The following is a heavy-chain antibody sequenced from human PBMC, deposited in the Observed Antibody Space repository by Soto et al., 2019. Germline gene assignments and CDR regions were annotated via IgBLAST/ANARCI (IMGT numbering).Heavy chain of an antibody. CDR3: ARAHAPTLPFDY. D-gene: IGHD2-15*01. V-gene: IGHV4-59*01. J-gene: IGHJ4*01. CDR2: IFHRGNA. Sequence: PSETLSLTCTVSGGSMRNVYWSWIRQPPGKRLEWIGFIFHRGNAKYNPSLKSRVTISIDTSKSQFSLRLDSVTAADTAVYFCARAHAPTLPFDYWGLGTLVTVSS. CDR1: GGSMRNVY.